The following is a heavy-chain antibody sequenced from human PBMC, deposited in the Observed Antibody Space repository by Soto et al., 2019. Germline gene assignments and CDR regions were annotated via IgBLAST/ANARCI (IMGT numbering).Heavy chain of an antibody. J-gene: IGHJ3*02. CDR3: AKEDSSGYYEGGAFDI. V-gene: IGHV3-23*01. Sequence: PGGSLRLSFAASGFTFSSYAMSWVRQAPGKGLEWVSAISGSGGITYYADSVKGRFTISRDNSKNTLYLQMNSLRAEDKAVYYCAKEDSSGYYEGGAFDIWGQGTMVTVSS. CDR1: GFTFSSYA. CDR2: ISGSGGIT. D-gene: IGHD3-22*01.